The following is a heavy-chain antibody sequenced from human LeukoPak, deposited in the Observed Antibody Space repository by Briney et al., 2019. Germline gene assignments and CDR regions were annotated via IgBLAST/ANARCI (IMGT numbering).Heavy chain of an antibody. Sequence: QSGTSLRLSCVASGSTFTNHATHWVRKAPGKGLEWVASVSYDGFNKNYADSVTGRFTISRDNSKNTVFLQMSSLRPEDTALYYCARGYSNDWSHYFDYWGQGTLVAASS. V-gene: IGHV3-30*04. CDR3: ARGYSNDWSHYFDY. D-gene: IGHD6-19*01. CDR1: GSTFTNHA. J-gene: IGHJ4*02. CDR2: VSYDGFNK.